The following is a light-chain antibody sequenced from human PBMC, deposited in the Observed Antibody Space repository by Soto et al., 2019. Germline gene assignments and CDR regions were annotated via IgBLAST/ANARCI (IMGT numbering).Light chain of an antibody. CDR1: QSVNSN. CDR3: QQSNDWAPGLT. V-gene: IGKV3-15*01. Sequence: EIVMTQSPVTLSMSPGERATLSCRASQSVNSNLAWYQQKPGQAPRLLIFGTSTRATGIPARFSGSGSGTDFTLTISSLQSEDFGVYYCQQSNDWAPGLTFGGGTKVDIK. CDR2: GTS. J-gene: IGKJ4*01.